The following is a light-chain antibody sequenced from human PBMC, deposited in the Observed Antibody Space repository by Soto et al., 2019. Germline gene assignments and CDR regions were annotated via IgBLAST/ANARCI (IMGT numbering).Light chain of an antibody. CDR2: GAS. V-gene: IGKV3-20*01. CDR1: QSDSSSY. Sequence: EIVLTQSPGTLSLSAGERATLSCRASQSDSSSYLAWYQQKPGQAPRLLIYGASSRATGIPDRFSGSGSGTDFTLTISRLEPEDFAVHYCQQYGSSPWTFGQGTKVDNK. CDR3: QQYGSSPWT. J-gene: IGKJ1*01.